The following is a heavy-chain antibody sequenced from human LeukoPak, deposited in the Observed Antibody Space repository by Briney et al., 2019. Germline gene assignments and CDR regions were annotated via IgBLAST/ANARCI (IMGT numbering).Heavy chain of an antibody. CDR3: ARSMYYYDSSGWDY. CDR2: INHSGST. V-gene: IGHV4-34*01. Sequence: SETLSLTCAVYGGSFSGYYWSWIRQPPGKGLEWIGEINHSGSTNYNPSFKSRVTISVDTSKNQFSLKLSSVTAADTAVYYCARSMYYYDSSGWDYWGQGTLVTVSS. CDR1: GGSFSGYY. D-gene: IGHD3-22*01. J-gene: IGHJ4*02.